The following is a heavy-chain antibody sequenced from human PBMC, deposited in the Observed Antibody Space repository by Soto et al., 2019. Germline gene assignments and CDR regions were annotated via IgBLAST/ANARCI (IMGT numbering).Heavy chain of an antibody. D-gene: IGHD6-13*01. CDR2: IYYIGGT. V-gene: IGHV4-39*01. CDR1: GGSISSSSYY. CDR3: ASPNSYSSSWYSNYYYGMDV. J-gene: IGHJ6*02. Sequence: AETLSLTCTVSGGSISSSSYYWGWIRQPPGKGLEWIGSIYYIGGTYYNPSLKSRVTISADTSKNQFSLKLSSVTAAATAVYYCASPNSYSSSWYSNYYYGMDVWGQGTTVTVSS.